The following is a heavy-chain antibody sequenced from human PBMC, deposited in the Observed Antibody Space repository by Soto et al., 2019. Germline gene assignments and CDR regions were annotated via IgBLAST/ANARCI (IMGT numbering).Heavy chain of an antibody. D-gene: IGHD3-3*01. V-gene: IGHV4-30-4*01. CDR3: ARAIFGVVTILDP. Sequence: LSLTCTVSGGSISSGDYYWSWIRQPPGKGLEWIGYIYYSGSTYYNPSLKSRVTISVDTSKNQFSLKLSSVTAADTAVYYCARAIFGVVTILDPWGQGTLVTVSS. J-gene: IGHJ5*02. CDR2: IYYSGST. CDR1: GGSISSGDYY.